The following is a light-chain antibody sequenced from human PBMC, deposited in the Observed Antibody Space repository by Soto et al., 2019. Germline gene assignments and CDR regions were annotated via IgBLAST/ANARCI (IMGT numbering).Light chain of an antibody. CDR1: QSVRNNY. CDR3: QQSFYVPYT. V-gene: IGKV3D-20*02. Sequence: VLTRSPDTLSLSPGERATLSCRASQSVRNNYLAWYQQKPGQAPRLLIYDASSRATGIPDRFSGGGSGTDFTLTISSLQPDDFATYYCQQSFYVPYTFGPGTKVDIK. CDR2: DAS. J-gene: IGKJ3*01.